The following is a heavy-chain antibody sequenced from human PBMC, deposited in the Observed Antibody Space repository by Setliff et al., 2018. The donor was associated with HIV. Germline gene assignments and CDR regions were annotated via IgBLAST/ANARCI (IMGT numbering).Heavy chain of an antibody. V-gene: IGHV3-66*02. CDR2: IYSGGST. J-gene: IGHJ4*02. CDR1: GFTVSSNY. D-gene: IGHD3-22*01. CDR3: ARNYDSSGYPFDN. Sequence: PGGSLRLSCAASGFTVSSNYMSWVRQAPGKGLEWVSVIYSGGSTYYADSVKGRFTISRDNSMNTLYLQMNSLRAEDTAVYYCARNYDSSGYPFDNWGQGTLVT.